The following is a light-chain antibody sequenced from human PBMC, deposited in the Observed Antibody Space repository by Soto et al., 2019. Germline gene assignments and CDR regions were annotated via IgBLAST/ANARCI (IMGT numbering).Light chain of an antibody. CDR2: GAS. J-gene: IGKJ2*01. V-gene: IGKV3-20*01. CDR3: QQYNSSPPYT. Sequence: EIVVTQSPGTLSLSPGERATLSCRASQSVSSSYLAWYQQKPGQAPRLLIYGASSRATGLPDRFSGSGSVTDLTHNIIILEPEDLVVNYCQQYNSSPPYTFVQGTKLEIK. CDR1: QSVSSSY.